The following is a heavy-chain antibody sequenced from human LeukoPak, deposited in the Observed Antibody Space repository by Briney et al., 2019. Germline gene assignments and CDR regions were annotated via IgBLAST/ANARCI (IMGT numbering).Heavy chain of an antibody. D-gene: IGHD3-10*01. CDR3: ARGRDYGSGSLTLDY. V-gene: IGHV4-34*01. J-gene: IGHJ4*02. Sequence: GSLRLSCAASGFTFSSYGMHWVRQPPGKGLEWIGEINHSGTTNCKPSLKSRVTISVDTSKNQFSLKLRSVTAADTAVYYCARGRDYGSGSLTLDYWGQGTLVTVSS. CDR1: GFTFSSYG. CDR2: INHSGTT.